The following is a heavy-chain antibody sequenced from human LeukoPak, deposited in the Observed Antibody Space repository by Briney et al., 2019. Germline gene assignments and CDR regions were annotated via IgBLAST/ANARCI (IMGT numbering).Heavy chain of an antibody. J-gene: IGHJ4*02. D-gene: IGHD2-15*01. CDR1: GGSISSGSYY. CDR3: AREIYPATFDY. Sequence: SQTLSLTCTVSGGSISSGSYYWRWLRQPAGTGLEWIGRIYTSGSTNYNPSLKSRVTISVDTSKNQFSLKLSSVTAADTAVYYCAREIYPATFDYWGQGTLVTVSS. CDR2: IYTSGST. V-gene: IGHV4-61*02.